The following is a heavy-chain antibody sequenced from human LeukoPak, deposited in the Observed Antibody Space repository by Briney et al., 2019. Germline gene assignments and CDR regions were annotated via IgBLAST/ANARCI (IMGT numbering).Heavy chain of an antibody. V-gene: IGHV4-4*09. Sequence: SETLSLTCAVSAASISNYYWSWIRQAPGKGLEWIGYISTSGSTNYNPSLKSRVSISLDTSKNRFSLNLNFVTAADTAVYYCASSRSGYRYTFDYWGQGALVTVSS. J-gene: IGHJ4*02. D-gene: IGHD3-22*01. CDR2: ISTSGST. CDR3: ASSRSGYRYTFDY. CDR1: AASISNYY.